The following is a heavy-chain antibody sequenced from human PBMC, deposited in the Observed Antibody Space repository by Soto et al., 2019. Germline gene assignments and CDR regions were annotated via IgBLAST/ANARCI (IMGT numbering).Heavy chain of an antibody. CDR1: GGSITSHHYY. CDR3: GSGPSTTWIDN. CDR2: IYSGGNT. Sequence: QLQVQESGPGQVKPSQTLSLTCTVSGGSITSHHYYWGWIRQPPGKGLEWIGSIYSGGNTYYNPSLRSRLTIFADTAKNLLPLKLSSVTAADSAIYYCGSGPSTTWIDNWGLGTQVSVSS. J-gene: IGHJ4*02. V-gene: IGHV4-39*01. D-gene: IGHD2-2*01.